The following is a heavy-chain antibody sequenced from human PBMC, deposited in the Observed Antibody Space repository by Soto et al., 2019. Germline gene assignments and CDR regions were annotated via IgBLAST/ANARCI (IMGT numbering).Heavy chain of an antibody. CDR3: ARARRYGSGRFLDY. CDR2: IYSGGST. D-gene: IGHD3-10*01. V-gene: IGHV3-66*01. Sequence: GGSLRLSCAASGFTVSSNYMSWVRQAPGKGLEWVSVIYSGGSTYYADSVKGRFTISRDNSKNTLYLQMNSLRAEDTAVYYCARARRYGSGRFLDYWGQGTLVTVSS. CDR1: GFTVSSNY. J-gene: IGHJ4*02.